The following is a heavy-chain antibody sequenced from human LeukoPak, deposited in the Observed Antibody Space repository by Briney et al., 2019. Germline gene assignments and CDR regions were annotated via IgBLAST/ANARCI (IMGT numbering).Heavy chain of an antibody. CDR2: IYYSGST. CDR3: ARDNGYGQLDS. J-gene: IGHJ4*02. V-gene: IGHV4-30-4*01. Sequence: SETLSLTCTVSGDSINSGDYYWSWIRQPPGNGLEWIGYIYYSGSTYYNPSLKSRVTISVDTSKNQFSLKLSSVTAADTALYYCARDNGYGQLDSWGQGTLVTVSS. D-gene: IGHD2-15*01. CDR1: GDSINSGDYY.